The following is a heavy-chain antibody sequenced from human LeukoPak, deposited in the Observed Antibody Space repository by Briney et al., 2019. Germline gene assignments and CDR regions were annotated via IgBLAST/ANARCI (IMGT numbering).Heavy chain of an antibody. J-gene: IGHJ3*02. Sequence: ASVKVSCKASGYTFTSYGISWVRQAPGQGLEWMGWISAYNGNTNYAQKLQGRVTMTTDTSTSTAYKELRSLRSDDTAVYYCARAGTGRAFDIWGQGTMVTVSS. CDR2: ISAYNGNT. D-gene: IGHD1-14*01. CDR1: GYTFTSYG. CDR3: ARAGTGRAFDI. V-gene: IGHV1-18*01.